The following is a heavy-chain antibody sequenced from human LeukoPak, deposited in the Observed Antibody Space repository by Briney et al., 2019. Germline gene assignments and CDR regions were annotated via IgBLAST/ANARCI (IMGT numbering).Heavy chain of an antibody. D-gene: IGHD5-18*01. J-gene: IGHJ5*02. V-gene: IGHV4-59*01. CDR2: IYYSGST. CDR3: ARSGYSYVASWFDP. CDR1: GGSISSYY. Sequence: SETLSLTCTVSGGSISSYYWSWIRQPPGKGLEWIGYIYYSGSTNYNPSLKNRVTISVDTSKNQFSLKLSSVTAADTAVYYCARSGYSYVASWFDPWGQGTLVTVSS.